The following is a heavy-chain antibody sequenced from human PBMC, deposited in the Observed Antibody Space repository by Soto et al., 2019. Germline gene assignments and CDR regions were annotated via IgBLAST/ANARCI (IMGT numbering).Heavy chain of an antibody. D-gene: IGHD3-3*01. CDR3: ARGVHGDFWSGRPHYYHYGMDV. Sequence: SVKVSCKASGGTFSSYAISWVRQAPGQGLEWMGGIIPIFGTANYAQKFKGRVTITADKYTSTAYMELSSLRSEDTAVYYCARGVHGDFWSGRPHYYHYGMDVWGQGTTVTVSS. V-gene: IGHV1-69*06. CDR1: GGTFSSYA. CDR2: IIPIFGTA. J-gene: IGHJ6*02.